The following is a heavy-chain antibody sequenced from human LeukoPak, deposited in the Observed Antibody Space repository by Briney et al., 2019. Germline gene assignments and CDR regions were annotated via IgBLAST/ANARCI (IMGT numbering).Heavy chain of an antibody. Sequence: ASVRVSCKASGYTFTGYYMHWVRQAPGQGLEWMGWINPNSGGTYYAQKFQGRVSMTRDTSISTAYMELSSLRSEDTAVYYCARATGVGSEGFDYYYYMDVWGKGTTVTISS. CDR3: ARATGVGSEGFDYYYYMDV. V-gene: IGHV1-2*02. CDR2: INPNSGGT. D-gene: IGHD3-10*01. J-gene: IGHJ6*03. CDR1: GYTFTGYY.